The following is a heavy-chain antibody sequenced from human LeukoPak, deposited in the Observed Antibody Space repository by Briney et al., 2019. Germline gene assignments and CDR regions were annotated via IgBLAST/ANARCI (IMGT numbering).Heavy chain of an antibody. D-gene: IGHD4-17*01. Sequence: SETLSLTCAVYGGSFSGYYWSWIRQPPGKGLEWIGEINHSGSTNYNPSLKSRVTISVDTSKNQFSLKLSSVTAADTAVYYCARDRGYGDSWDFDLWGRGTLVTVSS. CDR3: ARDRGYGDSWDFDL. CDR1: GGSFSGYY. J-gene: IGHJ2*01. CDR2: INHSGST. V-gene: IGHV4-34*01.